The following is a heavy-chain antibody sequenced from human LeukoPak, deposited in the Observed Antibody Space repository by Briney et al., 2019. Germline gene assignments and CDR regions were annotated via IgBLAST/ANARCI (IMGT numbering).Heavy chain of an antibody. Sequence: PGGSLRLSCAASGFTFSSYWMNWARQAPGKGLEWVASINHNGNVNYYVDSVKGRFTISRDNAKNSLYLQMSNLRAEDTAVYYCARVYYYNMDVWGQGTTVAVSS. J-gene: IGHJ6*02. V-gene: IGHV3-7*03. CDR3: ARVYYYNMDV. CDR1: GFTFSSYW. CDR2: INHNGNVN.